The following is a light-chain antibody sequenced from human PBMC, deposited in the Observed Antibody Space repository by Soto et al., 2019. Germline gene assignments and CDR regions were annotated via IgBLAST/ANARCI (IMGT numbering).Light chain of an antibody. CDR2: LSYDGSH. J-gene: IGLJ3*02. CDR1: SGHSTYD. CDR3: QTWGSGISV. V-gene: IGLV4-69*01. Sequence: QLVLTQSPSASASLGASVKLTCTLSSGHSTYDIAWHQHQPDKGPPFLMKLSYDGSHTKGDGIPDRFSCSSSGAERFLSISRLPSDEDDYYFCQTWGSGISVFGGGTKMTVL.